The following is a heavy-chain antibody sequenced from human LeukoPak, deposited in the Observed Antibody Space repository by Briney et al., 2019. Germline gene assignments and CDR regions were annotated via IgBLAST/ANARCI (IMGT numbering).Heavy chain of an antibody. CDR2: IYYTGST. CDR3: ARPNSFDYLSPIDS. Sequence: SETLSLTCPVSGGSVSSSRYYWGWIRQPPGTGLEWIGSIYYTGSTYYKPSLKSRVTISVDASKNQISLKLSSVTAADTAVYLCARPNSFDYLSPIDSWGQGTLVTVSS. J-gene: IGHJ4*02. V-gene: IGHV4-39*01. CDR1: GGSVSSSRYY. D-gene: IGHD3-9*01.